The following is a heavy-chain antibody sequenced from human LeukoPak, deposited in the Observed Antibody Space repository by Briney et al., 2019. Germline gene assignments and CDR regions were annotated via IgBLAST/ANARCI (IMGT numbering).Heavy chain of an antibody. Sequence: SETLSLTCTVSGGSINFYYWSWIRQPAGKGLEWIGRIYSTGSTNYSPSLKSRVTMSVDKSKNQFSLNLSSVTAADTAVYYCARGMADPYSFDSWGQGTLVTVSS. J-gene: IGHJ4*02. CDR2: IYSTGST. D-gene: IGHD2-21*01. CDR3: ARGMADPYSFDS. CDR1: GGSINFYY. V-gene: IGHV4-4*07.